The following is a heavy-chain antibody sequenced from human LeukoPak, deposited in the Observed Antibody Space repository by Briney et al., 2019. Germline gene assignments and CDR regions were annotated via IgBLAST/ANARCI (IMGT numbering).Heavy chain of an antibody. CDR2: VYYSGST. D-gene: IGHD6-6*01. Sequence: PSETLSLTCTVSGGSISDYYWSWIRQPPGKGLEWIGYVYYSGSTNYNPSLKSRVTISADTSKNQFSLKVRSVTAADTAVYYCARDLWGSSSSGGWFDPWGQGTLVTVSS. CDR3: ARDLWGSSSSGGWFDP. V-gene: IGHV4-59*01. J-gene: IGHJ5*02. CDR1: GGSISDYY.